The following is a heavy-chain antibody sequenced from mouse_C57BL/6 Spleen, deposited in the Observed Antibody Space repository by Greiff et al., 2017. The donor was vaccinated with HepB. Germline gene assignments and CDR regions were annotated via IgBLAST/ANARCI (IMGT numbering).Heavy chain of an antibody. J-gene: IGHJ2*01. D-gene: IGHD1-1*01. CDR1: GYTFTSYW. CDR2: IHPNSGST. V-gene: IGHV1-64*01. CDR3: ECSITTVVGTGLDY. Sequence: VQLQQSGAELVKPGASVKLSCKASGYTFTSYWMHWVKQRPGQGLEWIGMIHPNSGSTNYNEKFKSKATLTVDKSSSTAYMQLSSLTSEDSAVYECECSITTVVGTGLDYWGQGTTLTVSS.